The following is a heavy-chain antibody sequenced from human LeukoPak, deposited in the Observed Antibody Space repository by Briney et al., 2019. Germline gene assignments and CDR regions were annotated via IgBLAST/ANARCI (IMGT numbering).Heavy chain of an antibody. J-gene: IGHJ4*02. V-gene: IGHV3-23*01. D-gene: IGHD5-12*01. CDR2: IYGSGQTT. CDR3: ASRATGYSGYQGYFDY. Sequence: GGSLRLSCAAPGFTFTIYAMTWVRQAPGKGLEWVSGIYGSGQTTYYADSVKGRFTISRDNSKNTLYLQMNSLRAEDTAVYYCASRATGYSGYQGYFDYWGQGTLVTVSS. CDR1: GFTFTIYA.